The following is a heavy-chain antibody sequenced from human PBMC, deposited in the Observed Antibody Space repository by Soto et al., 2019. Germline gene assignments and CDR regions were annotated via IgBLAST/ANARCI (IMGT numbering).Heavy chain of an antibody. J-gene: IGHJ4*02. CDR2: IYYSGST. CDR3: ASTRGLDYYDSSGHYFDY. D-gene: IGHD3-22*01. Sequence: ASETLSLTCTVSGGSISSGGYYWSWIRQHPGKGLEWIGYIYYSGSTYYNPSLKSRVTISVDTSKNQFSLKLSSVTAADTAVYYCASTRGLDYYDSSGHYFDYWGQGTLVTVSS. CDR1: GGSISSGGYY. V-gene: IGHV4-31*03.